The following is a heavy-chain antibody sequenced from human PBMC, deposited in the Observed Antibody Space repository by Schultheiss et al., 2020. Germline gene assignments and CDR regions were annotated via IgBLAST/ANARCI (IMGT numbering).Heavy chain of an antibody. D-gene: IGHD3-3*01. CDR2: IIPIFGTA. Sequence: SVKVSGKASGGTFSSYAISWVRQAPGQGLEWMGGIIPIFGTANYAQKFQGRVTITADKSTSTAYMELSSLRSEDTAVYYCARVLDYDFWSGYYSFDYWGQGTLVTVSS. V-gene: IGHV1-69*06. J-gene: IGHJ4*02. CDR1: GGTFSSYA. CDR3: ARVLDYDFWSGYYSFDY.